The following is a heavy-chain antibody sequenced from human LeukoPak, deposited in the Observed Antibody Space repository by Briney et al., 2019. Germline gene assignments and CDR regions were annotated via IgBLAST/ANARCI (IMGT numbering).Heavy chain of an antibody. CDR1: GGSISSYY. D-gene: IGHD2-2*01. V-gene: IGHV4-4*07. J-gene: IGHJ6*02. CDR2: IYTSGST. CDR3: ARDVVPAAPDYYYYYGMDV. Sequence: SETLSLTCTVSGGSISSYYWSWIRQPAGKGLEWIGRIYTSGSTNYNPSLKSRVTMSVDTSKNQFSLKLSSVTAADAAVYYCARDVVPAAPDYYYYYGMDVWGQGTTVTVSS.